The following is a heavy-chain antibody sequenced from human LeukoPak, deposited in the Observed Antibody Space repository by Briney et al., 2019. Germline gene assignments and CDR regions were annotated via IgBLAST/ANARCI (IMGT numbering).Heavy chain of an antibody. V-gene: IGHV6-1*01. D-gene: IGHD6-13*01. CDR3: ARETARARYGDSSSWRYYYYYMDV. J-gene: IGHJ6*03. CDR2: TYYRSKWYN. CDR1: GDSVSSNSAA. Sequence: SQTLSLTCAISGDSVSSNSAAWNWIRQSPSRGLEWLGRTYYRSKWYNDYAVSVKSRITINPDTSKNQFSLQLNSVTPEDTAVYYCARETARARYGDSSSWRYYYYYMDVWGKGTTVTVSS.